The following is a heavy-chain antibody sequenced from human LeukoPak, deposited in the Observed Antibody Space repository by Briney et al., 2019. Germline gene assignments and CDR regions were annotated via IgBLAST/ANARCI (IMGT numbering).Heavy chain of an antibody. CDR1: GFTFSSYS. J-gene: IGHJ4*02. CDR2: ISSSSSYI. V-gene: IGHV3-21*01. Sequence: PGGSLRLSCAASGFTFSSYSMNWVRQAPGKGLEWVSSISSSSSYIYYADSVKGRFSISRDNAKNSLYLQMNSLRAEDTAVYYCARDFPRGYSSQYYFDYWGQGTLVTVSS. CDR3: ARDFPRGYSSQYYFDY. D-gene: IGHD6-13*01.